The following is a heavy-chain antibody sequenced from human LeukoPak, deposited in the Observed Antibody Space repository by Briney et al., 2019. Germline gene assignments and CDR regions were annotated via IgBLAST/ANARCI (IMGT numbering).Heavy chain of an antibody. V-gene: IGHV3-21*01. J-gene: IGHJ4*02. CDR3: ARGGGYCGGDCYGIDY. CDR1: GFIFSTYT. Sequence: GGSLRLSCAASGFIFSTYTMKWVRQAPGKGLEWVSSISGSSTYIYYVDSVQGRFTISRDNAKNSLYLQMNSLRAEDTAVYYCARGGGYCGGDCYGIDYWGQGTLVTVSS. CDR2: ISGSSTYI. D-gene: IGHD2-21*01.